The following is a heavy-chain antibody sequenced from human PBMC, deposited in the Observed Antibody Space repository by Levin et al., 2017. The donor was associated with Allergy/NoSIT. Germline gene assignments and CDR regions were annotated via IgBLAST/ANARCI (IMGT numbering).Heavy chain of an antibody. J-gene: IGHJ4*02. CDR2: IYLSGST. Sequence: SETLSLTCAVSGGSISSGGYSWSWIRQPPGKGLEWIGNIYLSGSTNDNPSLKSRVTMSVDRSKSQFSLKLSYVTAADTAVYYCARVAGYSYGYYFDYWGPGTLVTVSS. CDR3: ARVAGYSYGYYFDY. D-gene: IGHD5-18*01. V-gene: IGHV4-30-2*01. CDR1: GGSISSGGYS.